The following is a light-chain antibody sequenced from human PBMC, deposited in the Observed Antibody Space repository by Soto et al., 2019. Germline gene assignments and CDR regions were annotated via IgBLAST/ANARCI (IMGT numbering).Light chain of an antibody. CDR1: SSNIGAGYD. J-gene: IGLJ2*01. Sequence: QSVLTQPPSVSGAPGQRVTISCTGSSSNIGAGYDVHWYQQLPGTAPKLLIYGNSNRPSGVPDRFSGSKSGTSASLAITGLLADDEGDYYCQSYYSSLSGINVVFGGGTKVTVL. CDR2: GNS. CDR3: QSYYSSLSGINVV. V-gene: IGLV1-40*01.